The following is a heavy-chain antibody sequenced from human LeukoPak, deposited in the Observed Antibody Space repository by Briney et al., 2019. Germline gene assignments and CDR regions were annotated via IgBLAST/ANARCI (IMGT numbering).Heavy chain of an antibody. J-gene: IGHJ4*02. CDR3: AREGAAAAYNFDY. CDR2: ISSSGTYM. V-gene: IGHV3-21*01. CDR1: GFTFSNFG. D-gene: IGHD6-13*01. Sequence: GGSLRLSCAASGFTFSNFGMNWVRQAPGKGLEWVSSISSSGTYMYYADSLKGRFTISRDNAKNSLYLQMNSLRDEDTAVYYCAREGAAAAYNFDYWGQGTLVTVSS.